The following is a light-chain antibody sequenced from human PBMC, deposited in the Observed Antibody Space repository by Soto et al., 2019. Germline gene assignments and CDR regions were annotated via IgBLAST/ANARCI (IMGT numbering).Light chain of an antibody. V-gene: IGKV3-20*01. J-gene: IGKJ1*01. CDR2: GAS. Sequence: EIVLTQSPGTLSLSPGERATLSCRASQSVSSSYLAWYQQKPGQAPSLLIYGASSRATGTPDRFSGSGSGTEFTLTISRLEPEDFAVYYCQQYGSSPWTFGQGTKVEIK. CDR3: QQYGSSPWT. CDR1: QSVSSSY.